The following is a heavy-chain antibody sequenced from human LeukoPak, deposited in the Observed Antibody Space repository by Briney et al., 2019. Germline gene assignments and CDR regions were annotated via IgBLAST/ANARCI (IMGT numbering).Heavy chain of an antibody. CDR3: AKGPTGYQLNLMGIFDP. Sequence: PSETLSLTCSVSGGSISSYYWNWIRQPPGKGLEWIGYIYYSGSTNYNPSLKSRVTISVDTSKNQFSLKLSSVTAADTAVYYCAKGPTGYQLNLMGIFDPWGQGTLVTVSS. CDR2: IYYSGST. CDR1: GGSISSYY. V-gene: IGHV4-59*08. J-gene: IGHJ5*02. D-gene: IGHD2-2*01.